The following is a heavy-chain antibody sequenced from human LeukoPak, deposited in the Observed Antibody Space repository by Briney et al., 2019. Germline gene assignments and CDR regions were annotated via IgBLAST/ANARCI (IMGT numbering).Heavy chain of an antibody. V-gene: IGHV4-34*01. CDR3: ARGLGYFDWLLSPWRWFDP. CDR2: INHSGST. D-gene: IGHD3-9*01. CDR1: GGSFSGYY. Sequence: SETLSLTCAVYGGSFSGYYWSWIRQPPGKGLEWIGEINHSGSTNYNPSLKSRVTISVDTSKNQFSLKLSPVTAADTAVYYCARGLGYFDWLLSPWRWFDPWGQGTLVTVSS. J-gene: IGHJ5*02.